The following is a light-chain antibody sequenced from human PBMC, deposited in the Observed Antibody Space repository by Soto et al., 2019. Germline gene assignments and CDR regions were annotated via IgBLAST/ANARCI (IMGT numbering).Light chain of an antibody. Sequence: DIQMTQSPSSLSASVGDRVTITCRASQGISKYLAWYQQKPGKVPKHLIYAASTLQSGVPSRFSGSGSVTDFTLPTSRLQPADDATYYCQQYNTATRTFGQGTKVEIK. CDR2: AAS. CDR1: QGISKY. J-gene: IGKJ1*01. CDR3: QQYNTATRT. V-gene: IGKV1-27*01.